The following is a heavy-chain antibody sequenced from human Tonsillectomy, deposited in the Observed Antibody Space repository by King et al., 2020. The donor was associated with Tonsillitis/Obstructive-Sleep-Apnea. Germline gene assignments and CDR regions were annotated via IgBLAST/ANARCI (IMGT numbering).Heavy chain of an antibody. D-gene: IGHD2-2*01. J-gene: IGHJ4*02. Sequence: VQLVESGGGVVRPGGSLRLSCAASGFTFDDYGMSWVRQAPGKGLECGSGINWNGGSTGYADSVKGRFTISRDNAKNSLYLQMNSLRAEDTALYYCARVSYCSSTSCYVGGFDYWGQGTLVTVSS. CDR2: INWNGGST. V-gene: IGHV3-20*04. CDR3: ARVSYCSSTSCYVGGFDY. CDR1: GFTFDDYG.